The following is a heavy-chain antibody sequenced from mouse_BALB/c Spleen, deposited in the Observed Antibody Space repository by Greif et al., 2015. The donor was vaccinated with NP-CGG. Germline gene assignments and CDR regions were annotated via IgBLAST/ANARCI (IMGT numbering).Heavy chain of an antibody. V-gene: IGHV5-12-1*01. D-gene: IGHD2-3*01. J-gene: IGHJ1*01. CDR2: ISSGGGST. CDR3: ASRVYDCYFYWYFDV. Sequence: EVHLVESGGGLVKPGGSLKLSCAASGFAFSSYDMSWVRQTPEKRLEWVAYISSGGGSTYYPDTVKGRFTISRDNAKNTLYLQMSSLKSEDTAMYYCASRVYDCYFYWYFDVWGAGTTVTVSS. CDR1: GFAFSSYD.